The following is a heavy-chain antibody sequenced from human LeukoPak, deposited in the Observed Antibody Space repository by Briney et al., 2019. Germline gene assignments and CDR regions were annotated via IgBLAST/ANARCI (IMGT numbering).Heavy chain of an antibody. D-gene: IGHD3-16*01. CDR2: IYYSGST. CDR3: ARAKERGSLLLDS. J-gene: IGHJ4*02. V-gene: IGHV4-59*01. CDR1: GGSISNYY. Sequence: SETLSLTCTVSGGSISNYYWSWIRQPPGKGLEWIGYIYYSGSTNYNPSLKSRVTMSVDTSKNQLSLKLSSVTAADTAVYYCARAKERGSLLLDSWGQGSLVTVSS.